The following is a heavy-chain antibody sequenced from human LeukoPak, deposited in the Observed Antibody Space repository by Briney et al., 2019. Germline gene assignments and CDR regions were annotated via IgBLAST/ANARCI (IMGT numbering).Heavy chain of an antibody. CDR1: GFTFSSYW. J-gene: IGHJ6*02. D-gene: IGHD1-1*01. Sequence: GGSLRLSCAASGFTFSSYWMSWVRQAPGKGLEWVANIKQDGSEKYYVDSVKGRFTISRDNAKNSLYLQMNSLRAEDTALYYCAKGGNWNDPYYYGMDVWGQGTTVTVSS. V-gene: IGHV3-7*03. CDR2: IKQDGSEK. CDR3: AKGGNWNDPYYYGMDV.